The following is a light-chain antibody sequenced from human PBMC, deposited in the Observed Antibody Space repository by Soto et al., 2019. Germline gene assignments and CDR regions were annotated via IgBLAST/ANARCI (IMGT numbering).Light chain of an antibody. Sequence: VWTQYPGTLSLSPGERATLSCRASQSVSSSYLAWYQQKPGQAPRLLIYGVSSRATGIPDRFSGSGSGTDFTLTISGLEPEDFAVYYCQQSGSSPTFGGGTNVDIK. CDR3: QQSGSSPT. CDR2: GVS. CDR1: QSVSSSY. J-gene: IGKJ4*01. V-gene: IGKV3-20*01.